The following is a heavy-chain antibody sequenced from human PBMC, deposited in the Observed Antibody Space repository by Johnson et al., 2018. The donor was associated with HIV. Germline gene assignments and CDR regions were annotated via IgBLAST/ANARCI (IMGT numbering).Heavy chain of an antibody. Sequence: MQLVESGGGLVQPGGSLRLSCAASGFTFRSNWMNWVRQAPGKGLEWVANIKEDGSEKYYVDSVRGRFTISRDNAKNLLYLQMNSLRVEDTAVYYCARPIARGASNIGGQGTMVTVSS. V-gene: IGHV3-7*05. CDR2: IKEDGSEK. CDR3: ARPIARGASNI. J-gene: IGHJ3*02. CDR1: GFTFRSNW. D-gene: IGHD1-26*01.